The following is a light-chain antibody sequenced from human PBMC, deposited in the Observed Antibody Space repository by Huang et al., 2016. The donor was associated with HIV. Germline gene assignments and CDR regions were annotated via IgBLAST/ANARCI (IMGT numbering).Light chain of an antibody. CDR1: QSVTNF. Sequence: EVVLTQSPATLSLSPGERATLTCRASQSVTNFSAWYQQKPGPPPRLLIYDASTRAAGIPPRFSGSGSGTDFTLTISSLEPEDFAVYYCQQRNDWPPYTFGQGTRLEIK. CDR2: DAS. CDR3: QQRNDWPPYT. V-gene: IGKV3-11*01. J-gene: IGKJ2*01.